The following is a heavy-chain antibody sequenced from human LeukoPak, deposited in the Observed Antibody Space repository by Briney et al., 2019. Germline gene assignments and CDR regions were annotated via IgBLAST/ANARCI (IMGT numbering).Heavy chain of an antibody. CDR3: AKHPGFGEFPYYFDY. CDR2: ISGSGGST. D-gene: IGHD3-10*01. V-gene: IGHV3-23*01. CDR1: GFTFSSYA. Sequence: GGSLRLSCAASGFTFSSYAMSWVRQAPGKGLEWGSAISGSGGSTYYADSVKGRFTISRDNSKNTLYLQMNSLRAEDTAVYYCAKHPGFGEFPYYFDYWGQGTLVTVSS. J-gene: IGHJ4*02.